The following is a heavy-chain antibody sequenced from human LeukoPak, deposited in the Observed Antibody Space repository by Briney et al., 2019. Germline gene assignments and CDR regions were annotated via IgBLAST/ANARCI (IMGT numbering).Heavy chain of an antibody. Sequence: GASVKVSCKASGGTFSSYAISWVRQAPGQGLEWMGRIIPIFGTANYAQKFQGRVTITTDESTSTAYMELSSLRSEDTAVYYCARDPPDYYDSSGHSGSYWGQGTLVTVSS. CDR1: GGTFSSYA. J-gene: IGHJ4*02. CDR3: ARDPPDYYDSSGHSGSY. D-gene: IGHD3-22*01. CDR2: IIPIFGTA. V-gene: IGHV1-69*05.